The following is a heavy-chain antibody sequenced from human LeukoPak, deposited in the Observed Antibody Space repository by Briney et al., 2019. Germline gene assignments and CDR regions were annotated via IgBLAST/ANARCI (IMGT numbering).Heavy chain of an antibody. CDR2: ISSSSSTI. J-gene: IGHJ4*02. CDR3: ARGEYPDY. CDR1: GFTFSSHS. V-gene: IGHV3-48*01. D-gene: IGHD2-2*01. Sequence: GGSLRLSCAASGFTFSSHSMNWVRQAPGKGLEWVSYISSSSSTIYYADSVKGRFTISRDNAKNSLYLQMNSLRAEDTAVYYCARGEYPDYWGQGTLVTVSS.